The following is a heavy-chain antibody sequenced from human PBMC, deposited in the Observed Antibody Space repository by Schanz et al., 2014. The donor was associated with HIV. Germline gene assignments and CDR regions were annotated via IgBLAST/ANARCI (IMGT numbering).Heavy chain of an antibody. J-gene: IGHJ6*02. Sequence: EHLLESGGDLIQPGGSLRLSCVASGFPFSNFAMSWVRQDPGRGLEWVAVTSYDGTKKHYADSVKGRFTISRDNSKNSLYLAIKSLRAEDAAVYYCAKDRNYYESKYRGKGNYYYYYGMDVWGQGTTVTVSS. V-gene: IGHV3-30*18. CDR2: TSYDGTKK. D-gene: IGHD3-22*01. CDR1: GFPFSNFA. CDR3: AKDRNYYESKYRGKGNYYYYYGMDV.